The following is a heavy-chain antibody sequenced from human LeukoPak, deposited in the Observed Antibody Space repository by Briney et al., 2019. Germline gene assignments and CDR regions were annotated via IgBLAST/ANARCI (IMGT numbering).Heavy chain of an antibody. J-gene: IGHJ4*02. Sequence: ASVKVSCKASGYTFTSYAMHWVRQAPGHRLEWLGWINAGNGNTKYSQKFQGRVTITRDTSASTAYMELSSLRSEDTAVYYCARDGGDPFCDYWGQGTLVTVSS. D-gene: IGHD2-21*02. CDR1: GYTFTSYA. V-gene: IGHV1-3*01. CDR2: INAGNGNT. CDR3: ARDGGDPFCDY.